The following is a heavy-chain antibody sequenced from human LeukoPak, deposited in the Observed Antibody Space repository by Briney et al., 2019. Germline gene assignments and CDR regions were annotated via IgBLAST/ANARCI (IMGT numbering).Heavy chain of an antibody. CDR1: GGSISIYY. D-gene: IGHD5-12*01. J-gene: IGHJ6*03. Sequence: PSETLSLTCTVSGGSISIYYWSWIRQPPGKGLEWIGYIYYSGSTNYNPSLKSRVTISVDTSKNQFSLKLSSVTAADTAVYYCARAAVATKDDYYYYYYMDVWGKGTTVTVSS. CDR2: IYYSGST. CDR3: ARAAVATKDDYYYYYYMDV. V-gene: IGHV4-59*01.